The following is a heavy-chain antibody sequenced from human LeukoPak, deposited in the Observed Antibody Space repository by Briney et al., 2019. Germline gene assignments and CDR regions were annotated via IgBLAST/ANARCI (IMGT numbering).Heavy chain of an antibody. CDR3: ARRRSFQLLYIDWFDP. CDR1: GGSFSGYY. V-gene: IGHV4-34*01. D-gene: IGHD2-2*02. CDR2: INHSGST. Sequence: SETLSLTCAVYGGSFSGYYWSWIRQPPGKGLEWIGEINHSGSTNYNPSLKSRVTISVDTSKNQFSLKLSSVTAADTAVYYCARRRSFQLLYIDWFDPWGQGTLVTVSP. J-gene: IGHJ5*02.